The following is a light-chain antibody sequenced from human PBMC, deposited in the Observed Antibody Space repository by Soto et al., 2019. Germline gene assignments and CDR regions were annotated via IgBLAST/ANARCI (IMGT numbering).Light chain of an antibody. J-gene: IGKJ3*01. V-gene: IGKV3-15*01. Sequence: ENVLTQSPGTLSLTPGERATLSCRASQSVSSNLAWYQQKPGQAPRLLIYGASTRATGIPARFSGSGSGTEFTLTISSLQSEDFAVYYCQQYNNWPVFGPGTKVDNK. CDR2: GAS. CDR1: QSVSSN. CDR3: QQYNNWPV.